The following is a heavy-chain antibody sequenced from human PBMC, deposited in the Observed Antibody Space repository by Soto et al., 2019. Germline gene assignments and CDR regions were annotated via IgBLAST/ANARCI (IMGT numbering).Heavy chain of an antibody. V-gene: IGHV4-4*07. CDR3: ARDRFLEWLLTPSGYYYGMDV. D-gene: IGHD3-3*01. CDR1: GGSISSYY. CDR2: IYTSGST. J-gene: IGHJ6*02. Sequence: LSLTCTVSGGSISSYYWSWIRQPAGKGLEWIGRIYTSGSTNYNPSLKSRVTMSVDTSKNQFPLKLSSVTAADTAVYYCARDRFLEWLLTPSGYYYGMDVWGQGTTVTVSS.